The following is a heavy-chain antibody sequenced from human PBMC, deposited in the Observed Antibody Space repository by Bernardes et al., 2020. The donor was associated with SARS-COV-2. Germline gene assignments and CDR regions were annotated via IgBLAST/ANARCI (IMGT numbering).Heavy chain of an antibody. Sequence: ASVKVSCKASGYTFIGYYMHWVRQAPGQGLEWMGRINPNSGGTDYAEKFQGRVTMTRDTSIDTAYMELSSLRSDDTAIYYCTRDGRWLSGTTPDYYYYYMDVWGKATTVTVSS. CDR3: TRDGRWLSGTTPDYYYYYMDV. V-gene: IGHV1-2*06. CDR1: GYTFIGYY. J-gene: IGHJ6*03. D-gene: IGHD1-7*01. CDR2: INPNSGGT.